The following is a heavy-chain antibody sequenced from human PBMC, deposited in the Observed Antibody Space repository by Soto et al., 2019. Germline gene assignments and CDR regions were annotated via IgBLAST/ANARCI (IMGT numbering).Heavy chain of an antibody. Sequence: VASVKVSCKASGYTFTGYYMHWVQQAPGHGLEWMGWNNPNSGGTNYAQKFQGRVTMTRDTSISTAYMELSRLRSDDTAVYYGARRTTYYYDSRSNEDYSGQGPLVTVSS. CDR1: GYTFTGYY. CDR3: ARRTTYYYDSRSNEDY. V-gene: IGHV1-2*02. D-gene: IGHD3-22*01. J-gene: IGHJ4*02. CDR2: NNPNSGGT.